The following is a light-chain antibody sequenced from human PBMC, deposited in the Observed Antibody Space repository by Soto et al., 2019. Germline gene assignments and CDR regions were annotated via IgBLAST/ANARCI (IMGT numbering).Light chain of an antibody. J-gene: IGKJ5*01. Sequence: DIQMTQSPSSPSASVGDRVTITCQASQDISNYLNWYHHKPGKAPKLLIYDASNLETGVPSRFSGSGSGTDFTLTISCLQSEDFATYYCQQYYSYPPITFGQGTRLEIK. CDR3: QQYYSYPPIT. CDR1: QDISNY. CDR2: DAS. V-gene: IGKV1-33*01.